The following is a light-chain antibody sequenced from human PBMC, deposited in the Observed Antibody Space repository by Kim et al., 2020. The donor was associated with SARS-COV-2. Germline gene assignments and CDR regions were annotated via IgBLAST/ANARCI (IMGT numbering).Light chain of an antibody. J-gene: IGLJ2*01. CDR2: QDS. CDR3: QAWDSSTAV. Sequence: GAPGQTAIITCSGDKLGDKYACWYQQKPGQSPVLVIYQDSKRPSGIPERFSGSNSGNTATLTISGTQAMDEADYYCQAWDSSTAVFGGGTKLTVL. V-gene: IGLV3-1*01. CDR1: KLGDKY.